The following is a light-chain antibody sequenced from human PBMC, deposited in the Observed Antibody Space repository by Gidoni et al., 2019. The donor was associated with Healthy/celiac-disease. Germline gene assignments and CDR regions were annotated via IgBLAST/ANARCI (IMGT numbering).Light chain of an antibody. CDR3: QSYDSSLSGSVV. CDR2: GNS. V-gene: IGLV1-40*01. J-gene: IGLJ2*01. Sequence: QSVMTQPPSVSGAPGRRVPISCTGSSSHIGAGYDVHWYQQLPGTAPKLLIYGNSNRPSGVPDRFSGSKSGTSASLAITGLQAEDEADYYCQSYDSSLSGSVVFGGGTKLTVL. CDR1: SSHIGAGYD.